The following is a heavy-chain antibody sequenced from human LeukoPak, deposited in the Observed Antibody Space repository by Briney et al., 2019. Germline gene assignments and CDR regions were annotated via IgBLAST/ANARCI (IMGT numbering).Heavy chain of an antibody. CDR1: GFTFSYYS. CDR2: ISPINNTI. Sequence: GGSLRLSCAASGFTFSYYSMNWVRQSPGKGLEWLSYISPINNTIYYAESVRGRFTVSRDNAKNSLDLQMNSLRAEDTAVYYCARESDRPHDFWSGYLALDYWGQGTLVTVSS. J-gene: IGHJ4*02. V-gene: IGHV3-48*01. D-gene: IGHD3-3*01. CDR3: ARESDRPHDFWSGYLALDY.